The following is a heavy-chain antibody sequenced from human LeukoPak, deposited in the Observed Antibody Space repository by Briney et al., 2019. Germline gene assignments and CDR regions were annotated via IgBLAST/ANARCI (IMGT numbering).Heavy chain of an antibody. J-gene: IGHJ5*02. V-gene: IGHV3-23*01. CDR1: GFTFSSYE. CDR2: ISPSGSIL. CDR3: ARDLDWGAFDA. D-gene: IGHD3-9*01. Sequence: PGGSLRLSCAASGFTFSSYEMNWVRQAPGKGLEWVSGISPSGSILYYADSVKGRFTISRDNSKNTVSLQMNSLRAEDTALYYCARDLDWGAFDAWGQGTLVTVSS.